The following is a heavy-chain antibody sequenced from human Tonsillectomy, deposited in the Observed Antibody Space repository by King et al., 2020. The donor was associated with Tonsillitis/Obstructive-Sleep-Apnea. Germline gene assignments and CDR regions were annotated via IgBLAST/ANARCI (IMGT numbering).Heavy chain of an antibody. V-gene: IGHV3-11*05. D-gene: IGHD3-9*01. CDR1: GFTFSDYY. CDR2: ISSSSSYT. J-gene: IGHJ4*02. Sequence: VQLVESGGGLVKPGGSLRLSCAASGFTFSDYYMSWIRQAPGKGLEWVSYISSSSSYTNYADSVKGRFTISRDNAKNSLYLQMNSLRAEDTAVYYCARSYSDILTGVDYWGQGTLVTVSS. CDR3: ARSYSDILTGVDY.